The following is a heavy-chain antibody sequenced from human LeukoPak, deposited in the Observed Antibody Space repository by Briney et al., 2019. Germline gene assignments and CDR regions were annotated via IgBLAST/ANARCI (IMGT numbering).Heavy chain of an antibody. D-gene: IGHD3-10*01. CDR1: GGSIRGYY. J-gene: IGHJ4*02. V-gene: IGHV4-59*01. Sequence: SETLSLTCTVFGGSIRGYYWSWIRQPPGKGLEWIGYIHYTGSTDYNPSLKSRVTISVDTSKNQFSLNLSSVTAADTAVYYCARGYGSGSYNNFNHWGQGILVTVSS. CDR3: ARGYGSGSYNNFNH. CDR2: IHYTGST.